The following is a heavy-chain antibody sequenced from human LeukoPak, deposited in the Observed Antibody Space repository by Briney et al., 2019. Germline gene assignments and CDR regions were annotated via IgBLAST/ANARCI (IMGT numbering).Heavy chain of an antibody. CDR1: GYSFTTYW. D-gene: IGHD2-15*01. CDR2: IYPADSDI. CDR3: TRGRSPGYCSGGSCYNWFNP. V-gene: IGHV5-51*01. Sequence: GESLKISCKGSGYSFTTYWIGWVRQMPGKGLEWMGIIYPADSDIRYSPPFQGQVTISADKSITTAYLQWSSLKASDTAMYYCTRGRSPGYCSGGSCYNWFNPWGQGTLVTVSS. J-gene: IGHJ5*02.